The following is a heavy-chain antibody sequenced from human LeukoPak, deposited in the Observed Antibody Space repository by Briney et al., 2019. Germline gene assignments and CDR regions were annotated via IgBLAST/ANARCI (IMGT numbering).Heavy chain of an antibody. J-gene: IGHJ5*02. D-gene: IGHD1-26*01. CDR3: TRDSGTYNWFDP. CDR1: GCTFSGSA. V-gene: IGHV3-73*01. Sequence: GGSLKLSCAASGCTFSGSAIHWVRQSSGKGLEWVGQIDKKDKGYATATAYAASVKGRFTISRDDSINTAYLQMKSLKTEDTALYYCTRDSGTYNWFDPWGQGTLVTVSS. CDR2: IDKKDKGYATAT.